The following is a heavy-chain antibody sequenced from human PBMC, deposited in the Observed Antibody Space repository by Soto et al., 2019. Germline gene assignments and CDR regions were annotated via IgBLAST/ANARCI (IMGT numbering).Heavy chain of an antibody. CDR3: ARELAYSNYPNYFDY. CDR1: GYTFTSYG. D-gene: IGHD4-4*01. J-gene: IGHJ4*02. Sequence: GASVKVSCTASGYTFTSYGISWVRQAPGQGLEWMGWISAYNGNTNYAQKLQGRVTMTTDTSTSTAYMELRSLRSDDTAVYYCARELAYSNYPNYFDYWGQGTLVTVSS. V-gene: IGHV1-18*01. CDR2: ISAYNGNT.